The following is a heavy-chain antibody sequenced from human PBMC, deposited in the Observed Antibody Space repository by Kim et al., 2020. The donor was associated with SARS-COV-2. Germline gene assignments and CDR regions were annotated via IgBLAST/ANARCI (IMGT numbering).Heavy chain of an antibody. Sequence: SETLSLTCTVSGGSMSNYYWTWNRQVPGKELEWIGYIYYSGSTHYNPSLKSRVTISVDTSKNQFSLKLTSVTTADTAVYYCARGTTPYAVAGMPTLDYWGQGTLVTVSS. CDR1: GGSMSNYY. V-gene: IGHV4-59*13. J-gene: IGHJ4*02. D-gene: IGHD6-19*01. CDR3: ARGTTPYAVAGMPTLDY. CDR2: IYYSGST.